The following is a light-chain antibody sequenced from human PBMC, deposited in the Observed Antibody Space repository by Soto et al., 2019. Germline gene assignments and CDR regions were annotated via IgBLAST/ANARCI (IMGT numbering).Light chain of an antibody. CDR1: QFISSW. J-gene: IGKJ5*01. Sequence: DIQMTQSPSSVSAFVGDSVTITCRASQFISSWLAWYQQKPGKAPELLIYAASTLQSGVPSRFSGSGSGTHFTLTISSLQPEDFATYYCQHIYSIPITFGQGTRLEIK. V-gene: IGKV1-12*01. CDR3: QHIYSIPIT. CDR2: AAS.